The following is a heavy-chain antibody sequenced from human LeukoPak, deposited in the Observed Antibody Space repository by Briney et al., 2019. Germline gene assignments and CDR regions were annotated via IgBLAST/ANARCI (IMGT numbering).Heavy chain of an antibody. D-gene: IGHD5-12*01. Sequence: GGSLRLSCAASGFTFGSYSMNWVREAPGKGVEWVSYISSSSSTIYYADSVKGRFTISRDNAKNSLYLQMNSLRAEDTAVYYCARAATGIFDYWGQGTLVTVSS. V-gene: IGHV3-48*01. CDR3: ARAATGIFDY. CDR2: ISSSSSTI. CDR1: GFTFGSYS. J-gene: IGHJ4*02.